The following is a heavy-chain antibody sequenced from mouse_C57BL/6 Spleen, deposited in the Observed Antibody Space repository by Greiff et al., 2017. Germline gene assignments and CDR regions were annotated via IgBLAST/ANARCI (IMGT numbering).Heavy chain of an antibody. V-gene: IGHV1-82*01. J-gene: IGHJ2*01. CDR3: ARGGTVVATDYFDY. D-gene: IGHD1-1*01. CDR2: IYPGDGDT. Sequence: QVQLQQSGPELVKPGASVKISCKASGYAFSSSWMNWVKQRPGKGLEWIGRIYPGDGDTNYNGKFKGKATLTADKSSSTAYMQLSSLTSEDSAVYFCARGGTVVATDYFDYGGQGTTLTVSS. CDR1: GYAFSSSW.